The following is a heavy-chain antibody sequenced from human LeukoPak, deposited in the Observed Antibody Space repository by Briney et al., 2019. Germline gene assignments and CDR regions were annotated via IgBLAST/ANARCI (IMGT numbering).Heavy chain of an antibody. CDR2: IYYSGST. CDR1: GGSISSNSYY. J-gene: IGHJ5*02. D-gene: IGHD3-10*01. V-gene: IGHV4-39*01. Sequence: SETLSLTCTVSGGSISSNSYYWGWIRQPPGKGLEWIGSIYYSGSTYYNPSLKSRVTISVDTSKNQFSLKLNSVTAADTAVYYCARNRYYYGSGNYGVPNWFDPWGQGTLVTVSS. CDR3: ARNRYYYGSGNYGVPNWFDP.